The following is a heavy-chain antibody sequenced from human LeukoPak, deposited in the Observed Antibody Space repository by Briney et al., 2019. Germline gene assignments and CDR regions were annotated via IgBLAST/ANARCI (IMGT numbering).Heavy chain of an antibody. D-gene: IGHD1-26*01. CDR2: IYHSGST. CDR3: ASFVGAATTSHIDY. Sequence: SETLSLTCAVSGYSVSSGYYWGWIRQPPGKGLEWIGSIYHSGSTYYNPSLKSRVTISVDTYKNQFSLKLSSVTAADTAVYYCASFVGAATTSHIDYWGQGTQVTVSS. V-gene: IGHV4-38-2*01. CDR1: GYSVSSGYY. J-gene: IGHJ4*02.